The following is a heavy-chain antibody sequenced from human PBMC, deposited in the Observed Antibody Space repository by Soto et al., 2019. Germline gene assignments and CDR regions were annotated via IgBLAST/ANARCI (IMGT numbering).Heavy chain of an antibody. CDR1: GFRFSTYD. D-gene: IGHD4-4*01. J-gene: IGHJ6*02. CDR2: MSGSGGGT. Sequence: GGSLRLSCAASGFRFSTYDMSWVRQAPGKGLGWGSVMSGSGGGTYYADSVKGRFTISRDNSKNTLYLQMNSLRPEDTPVYYCVGKAKLTRVAPTGGYQYGLDGWGQGTTVTVSS. V-gene: IGHV3-23*01. CDR3: VGKAKLTRVAPTGGYQYGLDG.